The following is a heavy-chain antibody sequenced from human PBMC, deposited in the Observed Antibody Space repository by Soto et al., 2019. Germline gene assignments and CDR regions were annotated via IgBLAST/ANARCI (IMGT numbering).Heavy chain of an antibody. Sequence: GGSHRLSWEAAGGTCVNYAMTWVRQGPGRGLEWVSALSGSSLNTYYADSVKGRFTISRDNSKNTMYLEMNSLRVDDTAVYYCTTQFFLSSRKPPEDVWGQRTPVTVSS. CDR2: LSGSSLNT. V-gene: IGHV3-23*01. CDR1: GGTCVNYA. J-gene: IGHJ6*02. CDR3: TTQFFLSSRKPPEDV.